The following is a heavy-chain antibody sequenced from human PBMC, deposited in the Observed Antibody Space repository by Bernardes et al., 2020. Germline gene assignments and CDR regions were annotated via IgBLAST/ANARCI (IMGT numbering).Heavy chain of an antibody. D-gene: IGHD2-21*02. V-gene: IGHV4-39*01. CDR1: GGSISSSSYY. CDR2: IYYSGST. J-gene: IGHJ3*02. Sequence: SETLSLTCTVSGGSISSSSYYWGWIRQPPGKGLEWIGSIYYSGSTYYNPSLKSRVTISVDTSKNQFSLKLSSVTAADTAVYYCARLGQPYCGGDCYSPRLVGAFDIWGQGTMVTVSS. CDR3: ARLGQPYCGGDCYSPRLVGAFDI.